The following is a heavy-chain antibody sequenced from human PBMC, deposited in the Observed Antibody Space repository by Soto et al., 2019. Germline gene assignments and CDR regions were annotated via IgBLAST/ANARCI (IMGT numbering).Heavy chain of an antibody. J-gene: IGHJ5*02. Sequence: GGSLRLSCAGSGFSFTSATMNWVRQAPGKGLEWVSSITSSSNYICYADSVKGRFTISRDNAKNSLYLQMNSLRAEDTAVYYCARGNGYCSSAGCYNCFHPWGQGTLVTVS. V-gene: IGHV3-21*01. CDR1: GFSFTSAT. CDR2: ITSSSNYI. CDR3: ARGNGYCSSAGCYNCFHP. D-gene: IGHD2-2*03.